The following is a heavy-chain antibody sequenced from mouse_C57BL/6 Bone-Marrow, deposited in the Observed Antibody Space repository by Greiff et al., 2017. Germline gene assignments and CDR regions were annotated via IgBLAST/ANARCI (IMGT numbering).Heavy chain of an antibody. J-gene: IGHJ2*01. Sequence: QVQLKESGAELVRPGSSVKLSCKASGYTFTSYWMHWVKQRPIQGLEWIGNIDPSDSETHYNQKFKDKATLTVDKSSSTAYMQLSSLTSEDSAVYYCARDWALNFDYWGQGTTLTDSS. CDR2: IDPSDSET. V-gene: IGHV1-52*01. CDR3: ARDWALNFDY. CDR1: GYTFTSYW.